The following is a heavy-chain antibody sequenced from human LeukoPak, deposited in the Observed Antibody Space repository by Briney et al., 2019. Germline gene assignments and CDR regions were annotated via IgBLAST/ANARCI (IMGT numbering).Heavy chain of an antibody. CDR2: IYYSGST. J-gene: IGHJ5*02. D-gene: IGHD3-16*02. CDR3: AREYDYVWGSYRLHNWFDP. V-gene: IGHV4-39*07. Sequence: PSETLSLTCTVSGGSISSSSYYWGWIRQPPGKGLEWIGSIYYSGSTYYNPSLKSRVTISVDTSKNQFSLKLSSVTAADTAVYYCAREYDYVWGSYRLHNWFDPWGQGTLVTVSS. CDR1: GGSISSSSYY.